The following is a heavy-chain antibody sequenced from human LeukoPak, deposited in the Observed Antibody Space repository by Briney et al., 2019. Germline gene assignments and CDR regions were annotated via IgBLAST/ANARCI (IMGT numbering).Heavy chain of an antibody. D-gene: IGHD3-22*01. CDR1: GGSISSFY. CDR3: ARGGDDSSAYFDY. CDR2: IYSSGST. V-gene: IGHV4-4*07. Sequence: PSETLSLTXTVSGGSISSFYWSCIRQPAGKGLEWIGRIYSSGSTNYNPSLKSRVTMSVDTSKNQFSLKLSSVTAADTAVYYCARGGDDSSAYFDYWGQGTLVTVPS. J-gene: IGHJ4*02.